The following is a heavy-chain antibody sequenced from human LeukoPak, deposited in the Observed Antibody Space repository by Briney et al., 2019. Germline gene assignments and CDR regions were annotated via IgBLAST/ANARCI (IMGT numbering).Heavy chain of an antibody. CDR1: GGFISSYY. D-gene: IGHD3-22*01. V-gene: IGHV4-59*01. Sequence: KPSETLSLTCTVSGGFISSYYWSWIRQPPGKGLEWIGYIYDSGSTNYNPSLKSRVTISVDTSKNQFSLKLSSVTAADTAVYYCACLTTADAFDIWGQGTMVTVSS. J-gene: IGHJ3*02. CDR2: IYDSGST. CDR3: ACLTTADAFDI.